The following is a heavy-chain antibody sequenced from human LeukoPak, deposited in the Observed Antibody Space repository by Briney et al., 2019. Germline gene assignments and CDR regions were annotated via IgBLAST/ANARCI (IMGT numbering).Heavy chain of an antibody. CDR3: ARDLATAGFQDH. J-gene: IGHJ4*02. CDR2: INHSGST. V-gene: IGHV4-34*01. D-gene: IGHD6-13*01. Sequence: PSETLSLTCAVYGGSFSGYYWSWIRQPPGKGLEWIGEINHSGSTNYNPSLKSRVTISVDKSKNQFSLKLSSVTAADTAVYYCARDLATAGFQDHWGQGTLVTVSS. CDR1: GGSFSGYY.